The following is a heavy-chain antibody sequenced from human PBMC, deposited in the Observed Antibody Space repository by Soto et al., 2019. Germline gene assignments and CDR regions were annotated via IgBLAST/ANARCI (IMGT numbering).Heavy chain of an antibody. D-gene: IGHD2-2*01. J-gene: IGHJ3*02. Sequence: ASVKVSCKXSGYTLTELSMHWVRQAPGKGLEWMGGFDPEDGETIYAQKFQGRVTMTEDTSTDTAYMELSSLRSEDTAVYYCAGIVVVPAATAAFDIWGQGTMVTVSS. V-gene: IGHV1-24*01. CDR3: AGIVVVPAATAAFDI. CDR2: FDPEDGET. CDR1: GYTLTELS.